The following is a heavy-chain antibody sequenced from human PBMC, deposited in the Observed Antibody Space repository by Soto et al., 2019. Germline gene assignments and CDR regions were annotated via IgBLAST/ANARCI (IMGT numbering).Heavy chain of an antibody. CDR2: IYSAGSA. J-gene: IGHJ4*02. D-gene: IGHD6-13*01. V-gene: IGHV3-66*01. Sequence: PGGSLRLSCAASGFTVSSYHMSWVRQAPGKGLEWVSVIYSAGSADFADSVKGRFTISRDNSKNTLYLQMSSLRAEDTAVYYCARAIGIAAAGFPYYFDYWGQGTLVTVSS. CDR1: GFTVSSYH. CDR3: ARAIGIAAAGFPYYFDY.